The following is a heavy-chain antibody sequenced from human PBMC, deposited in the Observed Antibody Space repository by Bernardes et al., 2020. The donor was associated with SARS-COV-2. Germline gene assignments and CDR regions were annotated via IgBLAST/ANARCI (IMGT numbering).Heavy chain of an antibody. CDR3: ARGGAFASGYYR. CDR1: GGSFSGYY. V-gene: IGHV4-34*01. J-gene: IGHJ5*02. Sequence: SETLSLTCAVYGGSFSGYYWCWIRQSPGKGLEWKGEINPLGTTDYNPSLKSRVTISVDTAKNQFSLKLNSVTAADTSVYYCARGGAFASGYYRWGQGTLVTVSS. D-gene: IGHD3-22*01. CDR2: INPLGTT.